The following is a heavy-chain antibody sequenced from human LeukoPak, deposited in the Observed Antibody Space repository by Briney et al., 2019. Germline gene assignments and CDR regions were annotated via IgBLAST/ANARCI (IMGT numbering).Heavy chain of an antibody. Sequence: PGGSLRLSCEASGFTFSSHAMNWVRQAPGKGLEWVAAISYDGSNKNYADSVKGRFTISRDDSKNTLYLQMNSLRAEDTAVYYCARGVRIAVAGYIDYWGQGTLVTVSS. J-gene: IGHJ4*02. V-gene: IGHV3-30*04. CDR1: GFTFSSHA. CDR3: ARGVRIAVAGYIDY. CDR2: ISYDGSNK. D-gene: IGHD6-19*01.